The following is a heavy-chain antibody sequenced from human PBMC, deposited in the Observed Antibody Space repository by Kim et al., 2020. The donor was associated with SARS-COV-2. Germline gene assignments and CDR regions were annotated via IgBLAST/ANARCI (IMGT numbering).Heavy chain of an antibody. CDR3: VGIDSGSYSRKYDY. CDR1: GGSFSGYY. V-gene: IGHV4-34*01. CDR2: INHSGST. Sequence: TLSLTCAVYGGSFSGYYWSWIRQPPGKGLEWIGEINHSGSTNYNPSLKSRVTISVDTSKNQFSLKLSSVTAADTAVYYCVGIDSGSYSRKYDYWGQGTLVTVSS. D-gene: IGHD3-10*01. J-gene: IGHJ4*02.